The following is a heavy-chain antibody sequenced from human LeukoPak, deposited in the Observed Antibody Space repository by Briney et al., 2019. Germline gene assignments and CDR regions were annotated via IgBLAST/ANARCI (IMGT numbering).Heavy chain of an antibody. CDR1: GFTFSSYS. CDR3: ARDYYDSSGYLQGNYYYYYGMDV. CDR2: ISSSSSYI. V-gene: IGHV3-21*01. D-gene: IGHD3-22*01. J-gene: IGHJ6*02. Sequence: GGSLRLSCAASGFTFSSYSMNWVRQAPGKGLEWVSSISSSSSYIYYADSVKGRFTISRDNAKNSLYLQMNSLRAEDTAVYYCARDYYDSSGYLQGNYYYYYGMDVWGQGTTVTVSS.